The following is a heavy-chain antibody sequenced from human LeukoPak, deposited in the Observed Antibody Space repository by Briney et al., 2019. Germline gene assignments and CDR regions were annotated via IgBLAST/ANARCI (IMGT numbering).Heavy chain of an antibody. J-gene: IGHJ4*02. CDR3: ARAGVGFDY. Sequence: PGRSLRLSCAASGFTFSSYGMHWVRQAPGKVLEWVAVIGYDGSNKYYADSVKGRFTISRDNSKTTLYLQMNRLTAEDTAVYYCARAGVGFDYWGQGTLVTVSS. CDR1: GFTFSSYG. D-gene: IGHD3-3*01. CDR2: IGYDGSNK. V-gene: IGHV3-33*01.